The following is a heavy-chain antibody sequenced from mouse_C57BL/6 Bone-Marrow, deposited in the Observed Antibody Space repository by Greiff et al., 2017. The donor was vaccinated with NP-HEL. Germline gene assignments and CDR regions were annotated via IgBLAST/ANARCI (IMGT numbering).Heavy chain of an antibody. V-gene: IGHV3-5*01. CDR3: ARYLLSFWYVDV. Sequence: VQLKQSGPGLVKPSQTVFLTCTVTGISITTGNYRWSWIRQFPGNKLEWIGYIYYSGTITYNPSLPSRTTITRDTPKNQFFLEMNSLTAEDTATYYCARYLLSFWYVDVWGTGTTVTVSS. D-gene: IGHD1-1*01. CDR2: IYYSGTI. CDR1: GISITTGNYR. J-gene: IGHJ1*03.